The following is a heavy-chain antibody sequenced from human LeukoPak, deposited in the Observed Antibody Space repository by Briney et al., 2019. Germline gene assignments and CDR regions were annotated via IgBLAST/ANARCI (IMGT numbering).Heavy chain of an antibody. J-gene: IGHJ3*02. CDR2: IYHSGST. D-gene: IGHD5-18*01. Sequence: PSETLSLTCAVSGGSISSGGYSWSWIRQPPGKGLEWIGYIYHSGSTYYNPSLKSRVTISVDRSKNQFSLKLSSVTAADTAVYYCARLSYGDAFDIWGQGTMVTVSS. CDR3: ARLSYGDAFDI. CDR1: GGSISSGGYS. V-gene: IGHV4-30-2*01.